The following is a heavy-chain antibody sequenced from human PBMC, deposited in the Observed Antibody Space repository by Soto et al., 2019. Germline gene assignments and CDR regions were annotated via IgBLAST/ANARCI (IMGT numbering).Heavy chain of an antibody. J-gene: IGHJ6*02. Sequence: PSEAMSLTCTVSGGSTSSYYCSGLRQPPGKGLERIGYIYYSGSTNYNHSLKSRVTISVDTSKNQFYLKLSSVTAADTAVYYCAREKVVVAATSSYYYYYGMDVWGQGTTVTVSS. D-gene: IGHD2-15*01. CDR2: IYYSGST. CDR1: GGSTSSYY. V-gene: IGHV4-59*01. CDR3: AREKVVVAATSSYYYYYGMDV.